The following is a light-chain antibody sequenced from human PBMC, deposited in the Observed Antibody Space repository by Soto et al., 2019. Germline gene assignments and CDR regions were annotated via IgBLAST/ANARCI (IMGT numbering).Light chain of an antibody. Sequence: ETVVDQYTATLSSIPGEKVTLSCGACQYINTSLAWYQHRPGKAPRLLINPTSTRAAGSPASFSARGHWTDFTLTIRDLQPEDFALYNCHQPQSSPRTFGQGTKVDIK. V-gene: IGKV3D-11*01. CDR3: HQPQSSPRT. J-gene: IGKJ1*01. CDR1: QYINTS. CDR2: PTS.